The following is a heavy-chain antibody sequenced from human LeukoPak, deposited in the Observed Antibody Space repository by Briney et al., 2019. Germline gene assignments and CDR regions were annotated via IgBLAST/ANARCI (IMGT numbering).Heavy chain of an antibody. CDR2: INHSGST. V-gene: IGHV4-34*01. D-gene: IGHD6-13*01. Sequence: SETLSLTCAVYGGSFSGYYWSWIRQPPGKGLEWIGEINHSGSTNYNPSLKSRVTISVDTSKNQFSLKLSSVTAADTAVYYCARLRGSSPLDYWGQGTLVTVSS. CDR3: ARLRGSSPLDY. J-gene: IGHJ4*02. CDR1: GGSFSGYY.